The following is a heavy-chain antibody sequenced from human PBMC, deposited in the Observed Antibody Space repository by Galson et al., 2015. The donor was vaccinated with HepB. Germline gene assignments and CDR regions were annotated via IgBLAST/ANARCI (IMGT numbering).Heavy chain of an antibody. CDR1: GFTVSSNY. Sequence: SLRLSCAASGFTVSSNYMSWVRQAPGKGLEWVSVIYSGGSTYYADSVKGRFTISRDNSKNTLYLQMNSLRAEDTAVYYCASDAPYSSGWGHFDYWGQGTLVTVSS. CDR3: ASDAPYSSGWGHFDY. CDR2: IYSGGST. D-gene: IGHD6-19*01. V-gene: IGHV3-66*01. J-gene: IGHJ4*02.